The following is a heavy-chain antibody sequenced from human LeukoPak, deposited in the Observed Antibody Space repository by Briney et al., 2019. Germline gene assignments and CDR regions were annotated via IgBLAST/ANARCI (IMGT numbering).Heavy chain of an antibody. CDR2: ISSSSSYI. V-gene: IGHV3-21*01. CDR3: ARGGYSYGYDWFDP. J-gene: IGHJ5*02. D-gene: IGHD5-18*01. CDR1: GFTFSSYS. Sequence: GGPLRLSCAASGFTFSSYSMNWVRQAPGKGLEWVSSISSSSSYIYYADSVKGRFTISRDNAKNSLYLQMNSLRAEDTAVYYCARGGYSYGYDWFDPWGQGTLVTVSS.